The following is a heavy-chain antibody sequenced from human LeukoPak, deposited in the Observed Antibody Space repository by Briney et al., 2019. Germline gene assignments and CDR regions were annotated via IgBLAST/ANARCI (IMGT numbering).Heavy chain of an antibody. CDR2: INPNSGGT. D-gene: IGHD6-6*01. V-gene: IGHV1-2*02. CDR3: ARDQSEQLEHDY. J-gene: IGHJ4*02. CDR1: GYTFTGYY. Sequence: ASVKVSCKASGYTFTGYYMHRVRQAPGQGLEWMGWINPNSGGTNYAQKFQGRVTMTRDMSISTAYMELSRLRSDDTAVYYCARDQSEQLEHDYWGQGTLVTVSS.